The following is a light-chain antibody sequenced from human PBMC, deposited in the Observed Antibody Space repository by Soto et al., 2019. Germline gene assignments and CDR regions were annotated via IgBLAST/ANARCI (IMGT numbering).Light chain of an antibody. J-gene: IGLJ3*02. CDR3: AAWDDSLSVWV. CDR1: SSNIGRNY. V-gene: IGLV1-47*01. Sequence: QSVLTQPPSASGTPGQRVTISCSGSSSNIGRNYVYWYQQLPGTAPKLLIYKDNQRPSGVPDRFSGSKSGTSASLAISGLRSEEEADYYCAAWDDSLSVWVFGGGTKLTVL. CDR2: KDN.